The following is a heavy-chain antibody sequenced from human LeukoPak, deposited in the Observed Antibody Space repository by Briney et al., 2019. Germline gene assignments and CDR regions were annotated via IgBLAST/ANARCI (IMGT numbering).Heavy chain of an antibody. V-gene: IGHV4-59*01. CDR1: GGSFSGYY. CDR3: ARGRSNYFGMDV. CDR2: IYYNGNT. Sequence: SETLSLTCAVYGGSFSGYYWNWIRRPPGKGLEWIGYIYYNGNTNYSPSLKSRVTMSVDTSKNLFSLKVSSVTAADTAVYYCARGRSNYFGMDVWGQGTTVTVSS. D-gene: IGHD1-26*01. J-gene: IGHJ6*02.